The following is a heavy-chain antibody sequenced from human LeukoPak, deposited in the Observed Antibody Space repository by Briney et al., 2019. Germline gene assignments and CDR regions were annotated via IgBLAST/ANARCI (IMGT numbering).Heavy chain of an antibody. CDR1: GGTFSSYA. V-gene: IGHV1-69*13. J-gene: IGHJ3*02. CDR3: AKGGDGYNSHDAFDI. D-gene: IGHD5-24*01. CDR2: IIPIFGTA. Sequence: GASVKVSCKASGGTFSSYAISWVRQAPGQGLEWMGGIIPIFGTANYAQKFQGRVTITADESTSTAYMELSSLRSEDTAVYYCAKGGDGYNSHDAFDIWGQGTMVTVSS.